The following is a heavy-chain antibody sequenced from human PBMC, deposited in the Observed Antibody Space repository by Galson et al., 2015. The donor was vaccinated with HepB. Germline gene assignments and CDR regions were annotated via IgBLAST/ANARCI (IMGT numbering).Heavy chain of an antibody. J-gene: IGHJ5*02. Sequence: SLRLSCAASGFTFSSYGMHWVRQVTGRGLEWVSGIDTFGGTYYPDSVKGRFTISRENAKNSLYLQMNILRAGDTAVYYCARAVAGTHWLDPWGQGILVTVSS. CDR2: IDTFGGT. CDR3: ARAVAGTHWLDP. CDR1: GFTFSSYG. V-gene: IGHV3-13*01. D-gene: IGHD6-19*01.